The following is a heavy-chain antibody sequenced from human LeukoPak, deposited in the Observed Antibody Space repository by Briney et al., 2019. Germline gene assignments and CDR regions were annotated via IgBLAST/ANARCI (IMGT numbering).Heavy chain of an antibody. V-gene: IGHV4-34*01. D-gene: IGHD3-10*01. CDR1: GGSFSGYY. CDR2: INHSGST. Sequence: SETLSLTCAVYGGSFSGYYWSRIRQPPGKGLEWIGEINHSGSTNYNPSLKSRVTISVDTSKNQFSLKLSSVTAADTAVYYCARLSGSYYTNYNWFDPWGQGTLVTVSS. J-gene: IGHJ5*02. CDR3: ARLSGSYYTNYNWFDP.